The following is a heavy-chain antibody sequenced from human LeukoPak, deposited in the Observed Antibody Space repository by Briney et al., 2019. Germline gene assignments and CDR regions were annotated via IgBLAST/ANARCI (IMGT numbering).Heavy chain of an antibody. V-gene: IGHV3-7*01. Sequence: QPGGSLRLSCVASGSTFSSYWMSWVRQAPGKGLEWVANIKQDGSEKYYVDSVKGRFTISRDNAKNSLYLQMNSLRAEDTAVYYCARAMVRGIPKPYFYGMDVWGQGTTVTVSS. CDR1: GSTFSSYW. CDR3: ARAMVRGIPKPYFYGMDV. J-gene: IGHJ6*02. D-gene: IGHD3-10*01. CDR2: IKQDGSEK.